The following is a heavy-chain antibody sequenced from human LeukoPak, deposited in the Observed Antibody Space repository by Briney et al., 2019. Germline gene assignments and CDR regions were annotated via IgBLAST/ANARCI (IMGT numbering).Heavy chain of an antibody. Sequence: ASVKVSCKASGYTFTSYYMHWVRQAPGQGLEWMGIINPSGGSTSYAQKFQGRVTMTRDTPTSTVYMELSSLRSDVTAVYYCASSGSGSYESWFDPWGQGTLVTVSS. J-gene: IGHJ5*02. CDR2: INPSGGST. D-gene: IGHD1-26*01. CDR3: ASSGSGSYESWFDP. CDR1: GYTFTSYY. V-gene: IGHV1-46*01.